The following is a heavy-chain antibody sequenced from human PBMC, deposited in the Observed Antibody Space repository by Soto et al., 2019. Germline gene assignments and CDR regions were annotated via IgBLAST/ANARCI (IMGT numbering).Heavy chain of an antibody. V-gene: IGHV3-73*01. CDR1: GFTFSGSA. D-gene: IGHD3-22*01. CDR2: IRSKANSYAT. Sequence: GSLRLSCAASGFTFSGSAMHWVRQASGKGLEWVGRIRSKANSYATAYAASVKGRFTISRDDSKNTAYLQMNSLKTEDTAVYYCTRLEEYYYDSSGYYYAFDIWGQGTMVTVSS. J-gene: IGHJ3*02. CDR3: TRLEEYYYDSSGYYYAFDI.